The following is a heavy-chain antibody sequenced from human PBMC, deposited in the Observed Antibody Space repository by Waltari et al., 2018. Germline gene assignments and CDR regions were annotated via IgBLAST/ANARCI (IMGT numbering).Heavy chain of an antibody. V-gene: IGHV4-38-2*01. D-gene: IGHD4-4*01. J-gene: IGHJ4*02. CDR2: SYQPGST. CDR1: DSSITTDYY. Sequence: QVQLQESGPGLVKPSETLSLTCAVSDSSITTDYYWGWIRRPPGKGREWVGSSYQPGSTYYNPSLKSRVAISVDTSKNQFSLRLRSVTAADTAVYYCARVTTVRLFDYWGQGILVTVSS. CDR3: ARVTTVRLFDY.